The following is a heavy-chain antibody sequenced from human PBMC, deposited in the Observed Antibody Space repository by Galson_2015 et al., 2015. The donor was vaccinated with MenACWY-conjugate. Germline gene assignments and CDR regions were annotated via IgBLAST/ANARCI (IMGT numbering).Heavy chain of an antibody. D-gene: IGHD1-26*01. CDR1: EVTLNVYT. J-gene: IGHJ6*02. V-gene: IGHV1-69*04. CDR2: IIPILGMT. Sequence: SVKVSCKASEVTLNVYTISWVRQAPGEGLEWVGRIIPILGMTNYGQRFQGRVTMTADKSTSTAYMELSSLRSEDTAVYYCARDMGSVGDVWAKGPRSSSP. CDR3: ARDMGSVGDV.